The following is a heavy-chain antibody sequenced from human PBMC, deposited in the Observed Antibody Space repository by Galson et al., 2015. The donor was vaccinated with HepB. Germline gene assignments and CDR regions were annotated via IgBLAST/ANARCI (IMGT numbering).Heavy chain of an antibody. D-gene: IGHD2-2*02. CDR1: GFTFSSYA. Sequence: SLRLSCAASGFTFSSYAMHWVRQAPGKGLEWVAVISYDGSNKYYADSVKGRFTISRDNSKNTLYLQMNSLRAEDTAVYYCARDRNSKCSSTSCYTFDWYFDLWGRGTLVTVSS. CDR2: ISYDGSNK. CDR3: ARDRNSKCSSTSCYTFDWYFDL. V-gene: IGHV3-30-3*01. J-gene: IGHJ2*01.